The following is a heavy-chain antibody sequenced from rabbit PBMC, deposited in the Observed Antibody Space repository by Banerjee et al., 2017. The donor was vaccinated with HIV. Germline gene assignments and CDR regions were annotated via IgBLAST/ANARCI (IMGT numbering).Heavy chain of an antibody. CDR2: INSSSRNV. CDR3: ARDRAGVSGWNFGL. CDR1: GFSFSNKYV. J-gene: IGHJ4*01. Sequence: QEQLEESGGDLVKPEGSLTITCTASGFSFSNKYVMCWVRQAPGKGLEWIGCINSSSRNVVYASWARGRFATAKPSPTTVTLQMTSLTAAVTATYLCARDRAGVSGWNFGLWGPGTLVTVS. D-gene: IGHD1-1*01. V-gene: IGHV1S45*01.